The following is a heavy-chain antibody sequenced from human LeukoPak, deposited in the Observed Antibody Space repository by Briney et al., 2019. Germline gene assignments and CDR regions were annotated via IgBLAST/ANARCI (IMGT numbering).Heavy chain of an antibody. CDR2: IYYSGST. Sequence: SETLSLTCTVSGASISSYYWSWIRQPAGKGLEWIGYIYYSGSTYYNPSLKSRVTISVDTSKNQFSLKLSSVTAADTAVYYCASLSGAYYYDSSGLWDYWGQGTLVTVSS. J-gene: IGHJ4*02. CDR1: GASISSYY. D-gene: IGHD3-22*01. V-gene: IGHV4-59*06. CDR3: ASLSGAYYYDSSGLWDY.